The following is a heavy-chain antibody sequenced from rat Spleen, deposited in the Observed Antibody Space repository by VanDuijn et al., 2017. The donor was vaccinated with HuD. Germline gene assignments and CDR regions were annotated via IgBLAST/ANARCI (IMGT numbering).Heavy chain of an antibody. CDR1: GFTFSDYN. CDR3: TTQWELYH. V-gene: IGHV5-27*01. J-gene: IGHJ2*01. D-gene: IGHD5-1*01. Sequence: EVQLVESWGGLVQPGRSLKLSCAAAGFTFSDYNMAWVRQAPKKGLEWVASITNTGGNTYYPDSVRGRFTISRDDAKSTLYLQMNSLRSEDTATYYCTTQWELYHWGQGVMVTVSS. CDR2: ITNTGGNT.